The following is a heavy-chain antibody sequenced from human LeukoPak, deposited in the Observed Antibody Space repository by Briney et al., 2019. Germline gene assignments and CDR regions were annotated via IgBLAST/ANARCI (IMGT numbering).Heavy chain of an antibody. CDR3: LKDISRAVADPDGHFDC. J-gene: IGHJ4*02. V-gene: IGHV3-9*01. Sequence: SGGSLRLSCTASGFTFDAYAMHWVRQPPGKGLEWVSGISWNSGSRGYADSVRGRFTISRDNAKNSLYLQMNSLRDEDTAFYYRLKDISRAVADPDGHFDCWGQGTLVTVSS. CDR1: GFTFDAYA. D-gene: IGHD6-19*01. CDR2: ISWNSGSR.